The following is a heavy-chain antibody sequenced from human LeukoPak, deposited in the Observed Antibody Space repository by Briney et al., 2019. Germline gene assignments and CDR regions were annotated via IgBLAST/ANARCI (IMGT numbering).Heavy chain of an antibody. Sequence: SETLSLTCTVSGGSISSSSYYWGWIRQPPGKGLEWIGSVYYNGSTYYNPSLKSRVTISVDTSKNQFSLKLSSVTAADTAVYYCARDSSPDYWGQGTLVTVSS. CDR2: VYYNGST. V-gene: IGHV4-39*02. J-gene: IGHJ4*02. CDR3: ARDSSPDY. D-gene: IGHD6-13*01. CDR1: GGSISSSSYY.